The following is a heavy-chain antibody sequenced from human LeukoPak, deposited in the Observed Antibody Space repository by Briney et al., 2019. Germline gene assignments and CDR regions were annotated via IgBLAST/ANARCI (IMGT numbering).Heavy chain of an antibody. D-gene: IGHD3-16*02. V-gene: IGHV3-74*01. CDR3: AREYDYFWGIYRSNSQHYGMNV. CDR2: IKGDGSST. Sequence: PGGSLRLSCVASAFTFNNYWMHWVRQAPGKGLVWVSRIKGDGSSTNYADSVRGRFTISRDNAKNTVYLQMNSLRTEDTAVYYCAREYDYFWGIYRSNSQHYGMNVWGPGTTVTVSS. CDR1: AFTFNNYW. J-gene: IGHJ6*02.